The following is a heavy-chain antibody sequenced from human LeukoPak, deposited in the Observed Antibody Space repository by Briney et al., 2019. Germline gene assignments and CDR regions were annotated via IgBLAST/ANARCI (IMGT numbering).Heavy chain of an antibody. CDR3: AKDRGYTGYDSGGIDF. CDR2: ISYGDGTA. CDR1: GFTFRSYA. D-gene: IGHD5-12*01. J-gene: IGHJ4*02. Sequence: HPRGSLRLSCAASGFTFRSYAMNWVRQSPGKGLEWVSSISYGDGTAFYAGSVKGRFTVSRDNSRSTLYLQMASLRAEDTAVYYCAKDRGYTGYDSGGIDFWGQGTLVTASS. V-gene: IGHV3-23*01.